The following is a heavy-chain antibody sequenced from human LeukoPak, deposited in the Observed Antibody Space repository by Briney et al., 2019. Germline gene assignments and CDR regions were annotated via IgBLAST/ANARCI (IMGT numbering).Heavy chain of an antibody. Sequence: GGSLRLSCAASGFTFSSYAMSWVRQAPGKGLEWVSAISGSGGSTYYADSVKGRFTISRDNSKNTLYLQMNSLRAEDTAVYYCAKVDGAAGPYYYYGMDVLGQGTTVTVSS. CDR3: AKVDGAAGPYYYYGMDV. V-gene: IGHV3-23*01. CDR2: ISGSGGST. CDR1: GFTFSSYA. D-gene: IGHD6-13*01. J-gene: IGHJ6*02.